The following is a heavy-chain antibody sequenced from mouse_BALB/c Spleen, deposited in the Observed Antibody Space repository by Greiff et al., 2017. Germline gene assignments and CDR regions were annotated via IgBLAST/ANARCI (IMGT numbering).Heavy chain of an antibody. CDR1: GFTFSSYA. CDR2: ISSGGST. V-gene: IGHV5-6-5*01. D-gene: IGHD2-4*01. Sequence: DVKLVESGGGLVKPGGSLKLSCAASGFTFSSYAMSWVRQTPEKRLEWVASISSGGSTYYPDSVKGRFTISRDNARNILYLQMSSLKSEDTAMYYCARHYDYSYAMDYWGQGTSVTVSS. J-gene: IGHJ4*01. CDR3: ARHYDYSYAMDY.